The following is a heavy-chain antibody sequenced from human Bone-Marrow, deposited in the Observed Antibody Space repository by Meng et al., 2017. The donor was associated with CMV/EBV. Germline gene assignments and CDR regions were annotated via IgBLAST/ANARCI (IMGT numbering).Heavy chain of an antibody. J-gene: IGHJ5*02. Sequence: SETLSLTCTVSGDSINSYYWTWIRQPPGKGLEYIGYIYFTGSTNYNPSLKGRITMSVDTSKNQFSLKLRSVTAADTAVYYCASASNGRGWFDPWGQGTLVTVSS. CDR3: ASASNGRGWFDP. CDR1: GDSINSYY. CDR2: IYFTGST. D-gene: IGHD2-8*01. V-gene: IGHV4-59*01.